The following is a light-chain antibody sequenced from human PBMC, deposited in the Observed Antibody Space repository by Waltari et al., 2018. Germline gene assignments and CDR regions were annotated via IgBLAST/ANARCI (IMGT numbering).Light chain of an antibody. J-gene: IGKJ4*01. CDR2: GAS. V-gene: IGKV3-15*01. Sequence: EIVVTQSPATLSVYPGERATLSCRASQSLNDNLAWYQQKPGQAPRRLIYGASMRAPGVPVRFSGSGSGTEFTLTIDSLQAEDVAVYYCQQYYDTPLTFGGGTKVEIK. CDR3: QQYYDTPLT. CDR1: QSLNDN.